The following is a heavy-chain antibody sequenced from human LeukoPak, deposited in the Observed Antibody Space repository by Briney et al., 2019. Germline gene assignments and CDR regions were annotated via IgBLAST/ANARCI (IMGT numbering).Heavy chain of an antibody. CDR3: ARGDCSSTSCFYYNAFDI. J-gene: IGHJ3*02. CDR2: VYYSGST. CDR1: GGSVSSGSYY. V-gene: IGHV4-61*01. Sequence: SETLSLTCTVSGGSVSSGSYYWSWIRQPPGEGLEWIGYVYYSGSTSYNPSLRSRVSISVDTSKNQLSLKLSSVTAADSAVYYCARGDCSSTSCFYYNAFDIWGQGTMVTVSS. D-gene: IGHD2-2*01.